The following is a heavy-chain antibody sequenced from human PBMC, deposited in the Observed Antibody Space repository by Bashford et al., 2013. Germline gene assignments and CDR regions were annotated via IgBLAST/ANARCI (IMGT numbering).Heavy chain of an antibody. CDR2: ITSSSDT. CDR3: ARDARPLRLRWSSWNVGSDP. D-gene: IGHD4-23*01. J-gene: IGHJ5*02. Sequence: GGSLRLSCVASGFTFSSYTMNWVRQSPGKGLEWVSSITSSSDTYYADSLKGRFTISRDNAKNSLYLQIKSLGVEDTARYYCARDARPLRLRWSSWNVGSDPSG. V-gene: IGHV3-21*06. CDR1: GFTFSSYT.